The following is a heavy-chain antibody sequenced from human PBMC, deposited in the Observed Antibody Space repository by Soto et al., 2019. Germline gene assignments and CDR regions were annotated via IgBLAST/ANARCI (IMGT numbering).Heavy chain of an antibody. CDR3: ARGLRDGSSWFYY. J-gene: IGHJ4*02. D-gene: IGHD6-13*01. CDR2: ISAYNGNT. CDR1: GYTFTNYG. V-gene: IGHV1-18*01. Sequence: QVQLVQSGAEVKKPGASVKVSCKASGYTFTNYGINWVRQAPGQGLEWMGWISAYNGNTNYTQNLQGRVTLTTDTSKSTAYMELRSLRSDDAAVYSCARGLRDGSSWFYYWGQGTLVTVSS.